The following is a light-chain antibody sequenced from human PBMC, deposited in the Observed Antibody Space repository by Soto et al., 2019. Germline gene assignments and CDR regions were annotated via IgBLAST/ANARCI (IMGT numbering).Light chain of an antibody. V-gene: IGKV1-9*01. CDR3: QQLNSFQT. CDR1: PVIRNY. Sequence: QLTKSPSSLSASVGERVNITCRARPVIRNYLAWYQQKPGDAPKLLIYAASTLQSGVPSRFSGSGSGTDFPLTLGSLQPEDFATYYCQQLNSFQTFGQGTNVDIK. J-gene: IGKJ1*01. CDR2: AAS.